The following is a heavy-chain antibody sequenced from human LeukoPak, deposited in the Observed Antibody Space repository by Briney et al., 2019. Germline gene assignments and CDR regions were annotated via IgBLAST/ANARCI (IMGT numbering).Heavy chain of an antibody. CDR1: GFTVSSNY. CDR2: IYSGGST. D-gene: IGHD3-22*01. CDR3: AREGDSSGWDYYGMDV. Sequence: PGGSLRPSCAASGFTVSSNYMSWVRQAPGKGLEWVSVIYSGGSTYYADSVKGRFTISRDNSKNTLYLQMNSLRAEDTAVYYCAREGDSSGWDYYGMDVWGQGTTVTVSS. V-gene: IGHV3-66*01. J-gene: IGHJ6*02.